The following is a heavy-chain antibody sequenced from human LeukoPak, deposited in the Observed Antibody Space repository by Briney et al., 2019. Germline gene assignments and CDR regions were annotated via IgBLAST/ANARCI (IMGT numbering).Heavy chain of an antibody. CDR3: ARGINSQLTYYFDY. CDR1: GGSISSGDYY. Sequence: KPSETLSLTCTVSGGSISSGDYYWSWIRQPPGKGLEWIGYIYYSGSTYYNPSLKSRFTISVDTYKNQFSPKLSSVTAADTAVYYCARGINSQLTYYFDYWGQGTLVTVSS. CDR2: IYYSGST. J-gene: IGHJ4*02. D-gene: IGHD1-1*01. V-gene: IGHV4-30-4*08.